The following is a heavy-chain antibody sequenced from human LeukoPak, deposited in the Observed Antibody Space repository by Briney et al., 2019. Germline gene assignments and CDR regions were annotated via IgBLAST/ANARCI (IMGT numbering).Heavy chain of an antibody. CDR3: VRAWSHEIPDDR. Sequence: PGGSLRLSCAASGFAFDTFDMSWVRQAPGKGLEWVANIKKDGSAKYYVAFVTGRFTISRDNARNTLYLQMNSLRVEDTAVYYCVRAWSHEIPDDRWGQGTLVTVSS. V-gene: IGHV3-7*01. D-gene: IGHD3-3*01. J-gene: IGHJ5*02. CDR1: GFAFDTFD. CDR2: IKKDGSAK.